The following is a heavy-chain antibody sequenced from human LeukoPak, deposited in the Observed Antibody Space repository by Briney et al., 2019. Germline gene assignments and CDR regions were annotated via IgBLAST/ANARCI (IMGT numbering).Heavy chain of an antibody. CDR2: IYYSGST. D-gene: IGHD3-22*01. Sequence: PSETLSLTCTVSGGSSGSSSYYWGWIRQPPGKGLEWIGSIYYSGSTYYNPSLKSRVTISVDTSKNQFSLKLSSVTAADTAVYYCARLLRDSSGYYYVGFDYWGQGTLVTVSS. CDR1: GGSSGSSSYY. CDR3: ARLLRDSSGYYYVGFDY. J-gene: IGHJ4*02. V-gene: IGHV4-39*01.